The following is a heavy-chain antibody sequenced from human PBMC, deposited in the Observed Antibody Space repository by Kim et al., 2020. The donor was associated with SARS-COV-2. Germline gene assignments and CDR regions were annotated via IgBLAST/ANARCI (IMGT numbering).Heavy chain of an antibody. V-gene: IGHV4-59*13. CDR3: ARDSGELLPYYYYGRDV. Sequence: SETLSLTCTVSGGSISSYYWSWIRQPPGKGLEWIGYIYYSGSTNYNPSLKSRVTISVDTSKNQFSLKLSSVTAAGTAVYYCARDSGELLPYYYYGRDVWGQGTTVTVSS. CDR1: GGSISSYY. J-gene: IGHJ6*02. D-gene: IGHD3-10*01. CDR2: IYYSGST.